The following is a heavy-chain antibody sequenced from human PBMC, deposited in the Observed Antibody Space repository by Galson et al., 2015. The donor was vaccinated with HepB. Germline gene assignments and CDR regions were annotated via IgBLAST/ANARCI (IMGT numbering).Heavy chain of an antibody. CDR3: ARGVRVIGSYDY. J-gene: IGHJ4*02. D-gene: IGHD1-26*01. CDR2: ITPIFGSA. Sequence: SVKVSCKASGGTFRSFGISWVRQAPGQGLEWMGGITPIFGSANYAQKFQGRVTITADQSTSTAYMELSSLRSEDTAVYYCARGVRVIGSYDYWGQGTLVTVSS. V-gene: IGHV1-69*13. CDR1: GGTFRSFG.